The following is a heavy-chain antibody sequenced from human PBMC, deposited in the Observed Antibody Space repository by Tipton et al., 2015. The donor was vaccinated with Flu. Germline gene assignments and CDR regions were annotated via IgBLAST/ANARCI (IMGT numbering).Heavy chain of an antibody. D-gene: IGHD3-10*01. J-gene: IGHJ4*02. CDR3: ASGSGSGTDVTFCF. CDR2: MYVSGST. Sequence: TLSLTCTVSGGSMSSCYWTWIRQPAGKGREWFGRMYVSGSTKYKPSRKSRVTMSVDTSKNQLYLRLSSVTAAVTAAYYCASGSGSGTDVTFCFWGQGTLVTVSS. CDR1: GGSMSSCY. V-gene: IGHV4-4*07.